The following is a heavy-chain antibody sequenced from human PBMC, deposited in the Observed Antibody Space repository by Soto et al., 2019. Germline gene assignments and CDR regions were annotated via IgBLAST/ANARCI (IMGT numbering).Heavy chain of an antibody. CDR1: GGTFSSYA. CDR3: ARDVTRTGYFDY. V-gene: IGHV1-69*06. CDR2: IIPIFGTA. J-gene: IGHJ4*02. D-gene: IGHD4-17*01. Sequence: ASVKVSCKASGGTFSSYAISWVRQAPGQGLEWMGGIIPIFGTANYAQKFQGRVTITADKSTSTAYMELSSLRSEDTAVYYCARDVTRTGYFDYWGQGTLVTVSS.